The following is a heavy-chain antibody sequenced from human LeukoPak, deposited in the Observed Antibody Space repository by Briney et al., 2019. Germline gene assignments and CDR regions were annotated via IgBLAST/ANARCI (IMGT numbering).Heavy chain of an antibody. Sequence: PAGSLRLSCAASGFTFSSYWMHWVRHSPGKGLVWVSGINGDGSSTTYADSVKGRFTISRDNAKNTVYLQMNSLRAEDTAVYHCATSRTFDYWGQGTLVTVSS. CDR2: INGDGSST. CDR3: ATSRTFDY. V-gene: IGHV3-74*01. J-gene: IGHJ4*02. CDR1: GFTFSSYW.